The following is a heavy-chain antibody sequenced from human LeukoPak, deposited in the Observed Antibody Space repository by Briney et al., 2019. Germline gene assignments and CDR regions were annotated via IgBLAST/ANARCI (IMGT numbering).Heavy chain of an antibody. Sequence: ASVKVSCKASGYTFTGNYMHWVQQAPGQGLEWMGWINPSSGGTNYAQKFQDRVTMTRDTSISTAYMELSSLRSDDTAVYYCARDKRSGDGYNLFDCWGQGTLVTVSS. V-gene: IGHV1-2*02. CDR2: INPSSGGT. J-gene: IGHJ4*02. CDR3: ARDKRSGDGYNLFDC. CDR1: GYTFTGNY. D-gene: IGHD5-24*01.